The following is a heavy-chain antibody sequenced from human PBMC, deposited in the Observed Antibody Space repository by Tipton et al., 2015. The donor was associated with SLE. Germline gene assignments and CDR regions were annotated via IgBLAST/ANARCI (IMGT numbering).Heavy chain of an antibody. CDR1: GDSISGYY. CDR2: IYDSGRT. CDR3: ARGGAVYYYYYYMDV. D-gene: IGHD3-10*01. V-gene: IGHV4-59*12. Sequence: TLSLTCSVSGDSISGYYWSWIRQPPGKGLEWIGNIYDSGRTNYNPSLKSRVTISVDTSKNQFSLKLSSVTAADTAVYYCARGGAVYYYYYYMDVWGKGTTVTVSS. J-gene: IGHJ6*03.